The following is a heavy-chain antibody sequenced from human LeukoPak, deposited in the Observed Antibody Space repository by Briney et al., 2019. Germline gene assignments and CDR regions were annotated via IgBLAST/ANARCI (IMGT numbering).Heavy chain of an antibody. D-gene: IGHD6-19*01. J-gene: IGHJ4*02. CDR1: VGSFSGYY. CDR3: ASRIASGWYNY. Sequence: SETLSLTRPVYVGSFSGYYWRWIRQPPAKGLAWIGEINHGGSTNYNPSLKSRVTISVDTSKNQFSLKLSSVTAADTAVYYCASRIASGWYNYWGQGTLVTVSS. V-gene: IGHV4-34*01. CDR2: INHGGST.